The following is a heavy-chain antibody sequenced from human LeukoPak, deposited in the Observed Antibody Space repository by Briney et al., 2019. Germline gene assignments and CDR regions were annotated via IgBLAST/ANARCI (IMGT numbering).Heavy chain of an antibody. V-gene: IGHV3-21*01. CDR3: TRSESAAWYFDL. Sequence: GGSLRLSCAASGFTFSSYSMNWVRQAPGKGLEWVSSISSGSSYIYYADSVEGRFTISRDNAKNTLYLQMDSLRAEDTAVYFCTRSESAAWYFDLWGRGTLVTVSS. CDR2: ISSGSSYI. J-gene: IGHJ2*01. CDR1: GFTFSSYS.